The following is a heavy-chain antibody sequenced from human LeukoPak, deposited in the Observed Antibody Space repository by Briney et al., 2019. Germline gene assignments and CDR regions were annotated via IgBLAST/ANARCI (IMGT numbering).Heavy chain of an antibody. CDR3: ARGASRGMKWLLFST. CDR1: GYTFTSYD. J-gene: IGHJ4*02. D-gene: IGHD3-3*01. V-gene: IGHV1-8*01. Sequence: EASVKVSCKASGYTFTSYDINWVRQATGQGLEWMGWMNPNSGITGYAQKFQGRVTMTRNTSISTAYMELSSLRSEDTAVYYCARGASRGMKWLLFSTWGQGTLVTVSS. CDR2: MNPNSGIT.